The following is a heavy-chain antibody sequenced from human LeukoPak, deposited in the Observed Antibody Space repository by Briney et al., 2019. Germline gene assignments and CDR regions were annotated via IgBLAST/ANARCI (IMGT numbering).Heavy chain of an antibody. CDR3: GRRXXXXXXXLXXGXFDY. CDR1: YY. Sequence: YYWSWLRQPPGRGREGMGSIYFSGTTYYXESLKSGVTISTSGNQFSLKLNSVMPAETAKYFCGRRXXXXXXXLXXGXFDYWGXGXLVSVSS. J-gene: IGHJ4*02. CDR2: IYFSGTT. V-gene: IGHV4-39*01.